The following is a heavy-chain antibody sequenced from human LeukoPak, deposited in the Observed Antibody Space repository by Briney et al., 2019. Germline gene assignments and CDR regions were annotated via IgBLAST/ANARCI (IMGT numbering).Heavy chain of an antibody. D-gene: IGHD4-17*01. CDR3: ARRIYGERQEDYYYMDV. CDR1: GGSISSYY. Sequence: SETLSLTCTVSGGSISSYYWSWIRQPPGKGLEWIGYIYYSGSTNYNPSLKSRVTISVDTSKNQFSLKLSSVTAADTAVYYCARRIYGERQEDYYYMDVWGKGTTVTVSS. J-gene: IGHJ6*03. V-gene: IGHV4-59*12. CDR2: IYYSGST.